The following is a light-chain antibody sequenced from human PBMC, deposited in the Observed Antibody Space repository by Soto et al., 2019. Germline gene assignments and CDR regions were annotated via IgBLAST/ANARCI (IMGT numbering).Light chain of an antibody. J-gene: IGLJ2*01. Sequence: QSVLTQPASVSGSPGQSITLSCTGTSSDVGSYHFVSWYQQHPGKAPKLMIYEDIKRPSGISNRFSGSKSGNTASLTISGLQAEDEADYYCCSYAGGSTFVVFGGGTKLTVL. CDR3: CSYAGGSTFVV. V-gene: IGLV2-23*02. CDR1: SSDVGSYHF. CDR2: EDI.